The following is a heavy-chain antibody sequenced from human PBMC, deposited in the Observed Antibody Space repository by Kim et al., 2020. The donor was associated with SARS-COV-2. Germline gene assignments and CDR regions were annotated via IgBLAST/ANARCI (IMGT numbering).Heavy chain of an antibody. CDR3: ARGEGLYGDYGNGLDY. Sequence: SETLSLTCTVSGGSISSGGYYWSWIRQHPGKGLEWIGYIYYSGSTYYNPSLKSRVTISVDTSKNQFSLKLSSVTAADTAVYYCARGEGLYGDYGNGLDYWGQGTLVTVSS. D-gene: IGHD4-17*01. CDR2: IYYSGST. V-gene: IGHV4-31*03. CDR1: GGSISSGGYY. J-gene: IGHJ4*02.